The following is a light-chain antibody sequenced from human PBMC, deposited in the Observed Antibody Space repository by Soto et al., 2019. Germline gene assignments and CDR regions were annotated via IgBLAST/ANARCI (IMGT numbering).Light chain of an antibody. CDR3: AAWDTSLSGGV. V-gene: IGLV1-51*02. J-gene: IGLJ3*02. Sequence: QSLLTQPPSVSAAPGQKVTISCSGSSSNIGSDFVSWYQQLPGTAPQLLIYENNKRPSGIPDRFSGSKSATSATLGITGLQTGDEADYYCAAWDTSLSGGVFGGGTQLTVL. CDR1: SSNIGSDF. CDR2: ENN.